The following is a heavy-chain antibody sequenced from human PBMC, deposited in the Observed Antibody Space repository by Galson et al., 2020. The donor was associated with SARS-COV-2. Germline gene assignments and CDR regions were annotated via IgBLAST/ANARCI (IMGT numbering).Heavy chain of an antibody. CDR3: AKRSGWFEIHSKQSAMDV. CDR1: GFNFNNHG. J-gene: IGHJ6*02. CDR2: LSYEGSIR. Sequence: GGSLRLSCVVSGFNFNNHGMFWVRQAPGEGLEWVAYLSYEGSIRLYADSVKGRFTISRDNYKNTLFLQMNSLRVEDTAVYYCAKRSGWFEIHSKQSAMDVWGQGTTVTVSS. V-gene: IGHV3-30*18. D-gene: IGHD6-19*01.